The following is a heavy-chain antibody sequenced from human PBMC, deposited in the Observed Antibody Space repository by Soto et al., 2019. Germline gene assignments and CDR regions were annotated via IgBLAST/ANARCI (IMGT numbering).Heavy chain of an antibody. D-gene: IGHD4-4*01. CDR1: GGTFSTYT. CDR2: IIPIIGII. J-gene: IGHJ5*02. Sequence: QVQLVQSGAEVKKPGSSVKVSCKASGGTFSTYTITWVRQAPGQGLEWMGRIIPIIGIINYAQKFPGRVTISAEXXXGXXYMELTGLRSDETAVDYCAGDLDSHYTDSHASSYPWGQGTLVTVSS. V-gene: IGHV1-69*08. CDR3: AGDLDSHYTDSHASSYP.